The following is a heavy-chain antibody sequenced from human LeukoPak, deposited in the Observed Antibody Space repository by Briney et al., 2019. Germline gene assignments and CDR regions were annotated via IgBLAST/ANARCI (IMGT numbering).Heavy chain of an antibody. CDR1: GFTFSSYA. J-gene: IGHJ4*02. CDR3: AKDSGPYTSGYYGH. V-gene: IGHV3-23*01. CDR2: FIGVDGTT. D-gene: IGHD3-22*01. Sequence: GGSLRLSCAASGFTFSSYAMSWVRQAPGKRLEWVVPFIGVDGTTYYSESVKGRFTITRDNSQNTLFLQMNSRRAEDTAVYYCAKDSGPYTSGYYGHWGQGTLVTVSS.